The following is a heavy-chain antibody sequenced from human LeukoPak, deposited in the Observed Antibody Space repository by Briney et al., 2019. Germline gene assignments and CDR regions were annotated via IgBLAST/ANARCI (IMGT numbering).Heavy chain of an antibody. D-gene: IGHD2-2*01. CDR3: ARLTDCSSTSCPYYYYYYGMDV. Sequence: SETLSLTCAVYGGSFSGYYWSWIRQPPGKGLEWIGEINHSGSTNYNPSLKSRVTISVDTSKNQFSLKLSSVTAADTAVYYCARLTDCSSTSCPYYYYYYGMDVWGQGTTVTVSS. J-gene: IGHJ6*02. CDR2: INHSGST. CDR1: GGSFSGYY. V-gene: IGHV4-34*01.